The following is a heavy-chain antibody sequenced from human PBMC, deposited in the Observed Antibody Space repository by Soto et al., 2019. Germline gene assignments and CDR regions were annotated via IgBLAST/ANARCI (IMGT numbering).Heavy chain of an antibody. D-gene: IGHD3-9*01. CDR2: INHSGST. CDR3: ARAGVLRYEILTTDEQYYMDV. Sequence: SETLSLTCAVYGGSFSGYYWSWIRQPPGKGLEWIGEINHSGSTNYNPPLKSRVTISVDTSKNQFSLKLSSVTAADTAVYYCARAGVLRYEILTTDEQYYMDVWGKGTTVNVSS. V-gene: IGHV4-34*01. J-gene: IGHJ6*03. CDR1: GGSFSGYY.